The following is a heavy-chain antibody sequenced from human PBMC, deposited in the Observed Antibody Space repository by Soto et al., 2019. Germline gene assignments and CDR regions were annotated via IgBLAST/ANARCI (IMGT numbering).Heavy chain of an antibody. V-gene: IGHV4-31*03. D-gene: IGHD5-18*01. CDR3: ARERYSYGSPFGY. Sequence: ASETLSLTCTVSGGSISSGGYYWSWIRQHPGKDLKRIGYIYYSGSTYYNQSLKNRVTISVDTSKNQFSLKLSTVTAADIAVYYCARERYSYGSPFGYWGQGTLVTVSS. J-gene: IGHJ4*02. CDR2: IYYSGST. CDR1: GGSISSGGYY.